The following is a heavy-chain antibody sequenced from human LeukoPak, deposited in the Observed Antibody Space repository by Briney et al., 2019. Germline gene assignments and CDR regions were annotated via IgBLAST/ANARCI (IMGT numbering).Heavy chain of an antibody. J-gene: IGHJ6*03. CDR2: IRFDGSNK. Sequence: GGSLRLSCAASGFTFRTYDMYWVRQAPGKGLEWVAFIRFDGSNKYYADSVKGRFTISRDNSRNTLFLQMSSLRPEDTAVYYCAKGYCGGYDCYSGYYMDVWGKGTTVTVSS. D-gene: IGHD2-21*02. CDR3: AKGYCGGYDCYSGYYMDV. V-gene: IGHV3-30*02. CDR1: GFTFRTYD.